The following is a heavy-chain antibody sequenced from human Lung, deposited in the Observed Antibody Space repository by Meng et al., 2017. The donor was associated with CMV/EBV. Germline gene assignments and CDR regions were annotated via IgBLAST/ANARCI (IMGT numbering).Heavy chain of an antibody. J-gene: IGHJ4*02. CDR1: GFSRSNARMG. Sequence: SGPTLVXPTQTLTLTCTVSGFSRSNARMGVSWIRQPPGKALEWLADIFSSDEKSYKTSLQSRLTISKDTSKSQVVLMMTSMDPVDTGTYYCARTGDIVGRPLDYWGQGXLVTVSS. CDR2: IFSSDEK. CDR3: ARTGDIVGRPLDY. V-gene: IGHV2-26*01. D-gene: IGHD6-6*01.